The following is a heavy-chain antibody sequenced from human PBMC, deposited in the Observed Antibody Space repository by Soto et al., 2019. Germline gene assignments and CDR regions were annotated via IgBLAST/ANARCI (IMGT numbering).Heavy chain of an antibody. D-gene: IGHD3-16*01. CDR1: GFTFTDYW. V-gene: IGHV3-7*03. CDR2: LNQDGSEK. J-gene: IGHJ4*02. Sequence: AGGSLRLSCAASGFTFTDYWMSWVRQAPGKGLEWVANLNQDGSEKNCVDSVKGRFTISRDNAKNSVYLQLNSLRAEDTAVYYCARDRFIGHYYVNGVTYVFDNWGQGAPVTVSS. CDR3: ARDRFIGHYYVNGVTYVFDN.